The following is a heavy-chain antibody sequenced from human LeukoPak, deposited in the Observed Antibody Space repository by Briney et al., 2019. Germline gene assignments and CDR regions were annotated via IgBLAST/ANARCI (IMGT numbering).Heavy chain of an antibody. J-gene: IGHJ6*03. D-gene: IGHD6-6*01. CDR1: GGSISSSSFY. Sequence: SETLSLTCTVSGGSISSSSFYWGWIRQPPGKGLEWIGSIYYSGNTYYNPSLKSRVAISLDTSKNQFSLKLSSVTAADTAIYYCARDFSSSSSVYYYYYMDVWGKGTTVTVSS. V-gene: IGHV4-39*07. CDR3: ARDFSSSSSVYYYYYMDV. CDR2: IYYSGNT.